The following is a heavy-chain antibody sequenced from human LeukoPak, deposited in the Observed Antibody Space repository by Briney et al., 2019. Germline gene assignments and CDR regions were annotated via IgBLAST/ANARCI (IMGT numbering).Heavy chain of an antibody. D-gene: IGHD1-26*01. CDR1: GFTFSSYS. J-gene: IGHJ4*02. V-gene: IGHV3-21*01. Sequence: GGSLRLSCAASGFTFSSYSMNWVRQAPGKGLEWVSSISSSSSYIYYADSVKGRFTISRDNAKNSLYLQMNSLRAEDTAVYYCARDPRQWELLLYYFDYWGQGTLVTVSS. CDR3: ARDPRQWELLLYYFDY. CDR2: ISSSSSYI.